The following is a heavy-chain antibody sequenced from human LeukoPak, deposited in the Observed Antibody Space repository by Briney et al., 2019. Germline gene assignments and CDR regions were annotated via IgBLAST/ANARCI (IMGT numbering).Heavy chain of an antibody. J-gene: IGHJ4*02. CDR2: IFPSDSDT. CDR3: ARGISSTYIGDY. D-gene: IGHD2-2*01. Sequence: GESLKISCKGSGYRFTSYWIGWVLQMPGKGLEWMGIIFPSDSDTRYSPSFQGQVTISADKSTSTAYLQWSSLKASDTAIYYCARGISSTYIGDYWGQGTLVTVSS. V-gene: IGHV5-51*01. CDR1: GYRFTSYW.